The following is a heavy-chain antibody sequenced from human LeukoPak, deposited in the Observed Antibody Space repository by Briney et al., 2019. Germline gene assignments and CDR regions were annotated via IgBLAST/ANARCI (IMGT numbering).Heavy chain of an antibody. Sequence: GGSLRLSCAASGFTFSSYEMNWVRQAPGKGLEWVSYISSSGNTIYYADSVKSRFTISRDNAKNSLYLQMNSLRAEDTAVYYCARDLNWNPLDYWGQGTLVTVSS. V-gene: IGHV3-48*03. CDR1: GFTFSSYE. J-gene: IGHJ4*02. CDR2: ISSSGNTI. CDR3: ARDLNWNPLDY. D-gene: IGHD1-1*01.